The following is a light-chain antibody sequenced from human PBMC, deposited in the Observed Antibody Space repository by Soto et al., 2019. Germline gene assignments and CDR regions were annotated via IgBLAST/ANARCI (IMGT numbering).Light chain of an antibody. CDR1: SSDVGGYNY. CDR2: DVS. Sequence: QSALTQPRSVSGSPGQSVTISCTGTSSDVGGYNYVSWYQQHPGKAPKLMIYDVSKRPSGVPDRFSGSKSGNTASLTISGLQAEYEAAYSCCSYAGSYTYVFGTGTKLTVL. CDR3: CSYAGSYTYV. V-gene: IGLV2-11*01. J-gene: IGLJ1*01.